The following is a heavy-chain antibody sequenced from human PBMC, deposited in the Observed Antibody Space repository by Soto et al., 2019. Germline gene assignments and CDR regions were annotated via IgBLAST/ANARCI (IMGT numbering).Heavy chain of an antibody. CDR1: GFTFSSYS. CDR2: ISSSSSTI. Sequence: AGGSLRLSCAASGFTFSSYSMNWVRQAPGKGLEWVSYISSSSSTIYYADSVKGRFTISRDNAKNSLYLQMNSLRDEDTAVYYCARDGYCGGDCYSNNPFDYWGQGTLVTVSS. D-gene: IGHD2-21*02. J-gene: IGHJ4*02. CDR3: ARDGYCGGDCYSNNPFDY. V-gene: IGHV3-48*02.